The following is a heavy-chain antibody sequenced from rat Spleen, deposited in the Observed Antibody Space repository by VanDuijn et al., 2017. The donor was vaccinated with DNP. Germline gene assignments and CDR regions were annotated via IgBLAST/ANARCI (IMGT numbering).Heavy chain of an antibody. D-gene: IGHD1-6*01. V-gene: IGHV5-19*01. J-gene: IGHJ4*01. CDR2: ISPSGDST. CDR1: GFTFSNYG. CDR3: ARFMYTTDYYYSYYYAMDA. Sequence: EVQLVESGGGLVQPGRSLKLSCAASGFTFSNYGMHWIRQAPTKGLEWVASISPSGDSTYYRDSVKGRFTISRDYAKSSLYLQMNSLKSEDTATYYCARFMYTTDYYYSYYYAMDAWGQGTSVTVSS.